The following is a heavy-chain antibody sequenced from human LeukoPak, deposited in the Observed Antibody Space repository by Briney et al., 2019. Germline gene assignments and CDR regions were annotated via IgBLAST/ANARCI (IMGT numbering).Heavy chain of an antibody. V-gene: IGHV4-30-4*01. CDR3: AIGTPTVTFDY. D-gene: IGHD4-17*01. J-gene: IGHJ4*01. Sequence: SETLSLTCTVSGGSISSGDYYWSWIRQPPGKGSEWIGYIYYSGSTYYNPYVQIRVTISVATSKNQFSLKLSSVTAADTAVYYCAIGTPTVTFDYWGHGTLVTVSS. CDR2: IYYSGST. CDR1: GGSISSGDYY.